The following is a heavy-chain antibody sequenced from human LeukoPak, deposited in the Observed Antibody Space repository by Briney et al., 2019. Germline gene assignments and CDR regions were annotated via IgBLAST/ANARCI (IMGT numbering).Heavy chain of an antibody. J-gene: IGHJ5*02. Sequence: SETLSLTCTVSGVSISSYYWSWIRQPPGKGLEWIGYISYSGSTNYNPSLKSRVTISVDTSKNQFSLNLSSVTAADTAVYYCARGDYPYSFDPWGQGTLVTVSS. CDR1: GVSISSYY. CDR3: ARGDYPYSFDP. V-gene: IGHV4-59*01. D-gene: IGHD4-17*01. CDR2: ISYSGST.